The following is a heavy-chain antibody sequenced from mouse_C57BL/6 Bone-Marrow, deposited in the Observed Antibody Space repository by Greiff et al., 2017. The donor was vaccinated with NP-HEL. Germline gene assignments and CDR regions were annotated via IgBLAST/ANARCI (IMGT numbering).Heavy chain of an antibody. CDR2: IRHKANGYTT. V-gene: IGHV7-3*01. CDR3: ARSRYFDV. J-gene: IGHJ1*03. Sequence: EVQVVESGGGLVQPGGSLSLSCAASGFTFTDYYMSWVRQPPGQALEWLGFIRHKANGYTTEYSASVKGRFTISRDNSQSILYLQMKALRAEDSATYDCARSRYFDVWGTGTTVTVSS. CDR1: GFTFTDYY.